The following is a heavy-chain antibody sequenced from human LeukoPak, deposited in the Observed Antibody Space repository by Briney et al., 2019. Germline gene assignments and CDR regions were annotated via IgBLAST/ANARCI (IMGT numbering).Heavy chain of an antibody. Sequence: GGSLRLSCAASGFTFSAYGMHWVRRAPGKGLERVAFIWFDGSNKYYADSVKGRFTISRDNSKNTLYLQMNSLRLEDTAVFYCAKECGGGCSDDYWGQGTLVTVSS. CDR1: GFTFSAYG. V-gene: IGHV3-30*02. CDR2: IWFDGSNK. CDR3: AKECGGGCSDDY. D-gene: IGHD2-21*02. J-gene: IGHJ4*02.